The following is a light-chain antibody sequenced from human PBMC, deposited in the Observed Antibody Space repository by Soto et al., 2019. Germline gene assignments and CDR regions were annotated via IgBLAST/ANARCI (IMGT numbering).Light chain of an antibody. V-gene: IGKV3-20*01. Sequence: EIVLTQSPGTLSLSPGERATLSCRASQSVSSSYLAWYQQKPGQAPRLLIYGASSRATGIPDRFSGSGSGTDLTLIISRLQPEDFAVYYCQQYGSSSITFGQGTRLEIK. J-gene: IGKJ5*01. CDR1: QSVSSSY. CDR2: GAS. CDR3: QQYGSSSIT.